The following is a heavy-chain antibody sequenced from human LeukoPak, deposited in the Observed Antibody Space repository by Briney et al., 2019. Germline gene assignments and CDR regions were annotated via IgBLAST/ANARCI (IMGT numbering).Heavy chain of an antibody. J-gene: IGHJ5*02. CDR1: GFSFDGYA. Sequence: GGPLRLSCAASGFSFDGYALSWVRQAPGKGLEWVSSISASGDNTFYTNSVKGRFTISRDNAKNSLSLQMNSLRAEDTAVYYCARITFYYGSSGYLGWFDPWGQGTLVTVSS. CDR3: ARITFYYGSSGYLGWFDP. CDR2: ISASGDNT. D-gene: IGHD3-22*01. V-gene: IGHV3-23*01.